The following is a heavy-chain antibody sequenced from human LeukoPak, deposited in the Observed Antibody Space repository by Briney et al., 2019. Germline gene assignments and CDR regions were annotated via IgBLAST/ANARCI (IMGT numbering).Heavy chain of an antibody. CDR3: ARANPRGYGEQGLDY. J-gene: IGHJ4*02. CDR2: IGTAGDT. Sequence: GGSLKLSCAASGFTFSSYDMHWVRQATGKGLEWVSAIGTAGDTYYPGSVKGRFTISRENAKNSLYLQMNSLRAGDTAVYYCARANPRGYGEQGLDYWGQGTLVTVSS. D-gene: IGHD4-17*01. CDR1: GFTFSSYD. V-gene: IGHV3-13*01.